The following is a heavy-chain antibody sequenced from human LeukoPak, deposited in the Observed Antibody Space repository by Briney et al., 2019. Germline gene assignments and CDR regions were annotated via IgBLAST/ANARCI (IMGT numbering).Heavy chain of an antibody. D-gene: IGHD4-11*01. Sequence: SETLSLTCSVAGVSISSSSYYWGWIRQPPRKGLEWIGTIYYSGRTYYNPSLKSHVTISVDTSKNPFSVKLSPVAAADTAVYYCARHHSDYTQRPFDYWGQGTLVTVSS. CDR2: IYYSGRT. V-gene: IGHV4-39*01. CDR1: GVSISSSSYY. J-gene: IGHJ4*02. CDR3: ARHHSDYTQRPFDY.